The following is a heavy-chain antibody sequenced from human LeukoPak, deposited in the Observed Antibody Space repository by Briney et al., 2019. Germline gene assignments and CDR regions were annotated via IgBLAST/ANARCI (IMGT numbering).Heavy chain of an antibody. CDR3: AKTRSPYSSSWYWFDY. CDR2: ISYDGSNK. J-gene: IGHJ4*02. CDR1: GFTFSSYG. D-gene: IGHD6-13*01. Sequence: PGGSLRLSCAASGFTFSSYGMHWVRQAPGKGLEWVAVISYDGSNKYYADSVKGRFTISRDNSKNTLYLRMNSLRAEDTAVYYCAKTRSPYSSSWYWFDYWGQGTLVTVSS. V-gene: IGHV3-30*18.